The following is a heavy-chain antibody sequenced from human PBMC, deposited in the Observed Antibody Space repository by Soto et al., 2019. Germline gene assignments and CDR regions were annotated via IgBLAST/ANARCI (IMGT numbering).Heavy chain of an antibody. D-gene: IGHD3-22*01. J-gene: IGHJ4*02. Sequence: PGGSLRLSCSASGFSVNNNYMTWVRQAPGRRPEWVAVIYTRGTTHYADFATGRFTFSRDNSKNTLYLQMDSLRPEDTAVYYCAKLWGYYIESWGPGTLVTVSS. V-gene: IGHV3-53*01. CDR2: IYTRGTT. CDR3: AKLWGYYIES. CDR1: GFSVNNNY.